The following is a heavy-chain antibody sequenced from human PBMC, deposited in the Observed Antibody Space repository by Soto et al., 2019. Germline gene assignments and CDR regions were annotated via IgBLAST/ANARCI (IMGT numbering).Heavy chain of an antibody. CDR3: GTYYTVWSA. J-gene: IGHJ5*02. CDR1: GYTFIRNS. D-gene: IGHD3-3*01. Sequence: VQLVQSGTEVKKPGDSLKISCEFPGYTFIRNSIAWVRQMPGRGLEWMGLIHPSDSQAKYSPSFQGQVTISVDRSTNTAYLQWNSLKASDTAMYYCGTYYTVWSAWGQGTLVIVSS. CDR2: IHPSDSQA. V-gene: IGHV5-51*01.